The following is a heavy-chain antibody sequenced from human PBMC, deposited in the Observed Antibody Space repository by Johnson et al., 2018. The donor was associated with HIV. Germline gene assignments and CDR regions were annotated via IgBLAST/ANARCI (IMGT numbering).Heavy chain of an antibody. CDR2: ITSSGGTL. Sequence: QMLLVESGGGLVQPGGSLRLSCAASGLTFSDHYMDWVRQAPGKGLEWVSYITSSGGTLYYADSVKGRFSISRDNAKNSLYLQMNSLRAEDTAVYYCARDRGYWDAFEIWGQGTMVTVSS. CDR1: GLTFSDHY. D-gene: IGHD3-22*01. J-gene: IGHJ3*02. V-gene: IGHV3-11*04. CDR3: ARDRGYWDAFEI.